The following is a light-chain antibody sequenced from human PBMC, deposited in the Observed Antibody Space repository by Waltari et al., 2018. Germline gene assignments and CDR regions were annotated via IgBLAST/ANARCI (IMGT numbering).Light chain of an antibody. CDR2: DVS. CDR1: QDIRNY. Sequence: DIQMTQSPSSLSASVGCRVTITCQASQDIRNYVNWYQQKPGKAPKFLIYDVSNLENGVPSRFSGSGSGTNFSFTISSLQPEDVATYYCQQHLNTFPPTFGPGTKVNIK. CDR3: QQHLNTFPPT. V-gene: IGKV1-33*01. J-gene: IGKJ3*01.